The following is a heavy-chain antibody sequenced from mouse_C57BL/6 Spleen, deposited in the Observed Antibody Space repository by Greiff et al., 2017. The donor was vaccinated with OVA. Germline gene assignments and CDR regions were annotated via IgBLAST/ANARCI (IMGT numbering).Heavy chain of an antibody. CDR2: IYPRDGST. J-gene: IGHJ1*03. CDR3: ARGDYYGSSYWYFDV. V-gene: IGHV1-85*01. Sequence: QVHVKQSGPELVKPGASVKLSCKASGYTFTSYDINWVKQRPGQGLEWIGWIYPRDGSTKYNEKFKGKATLTVDTSSSTAYMELHSLTSEDSAVYVCARGDYYGSSYWYFDVWGTGTTVTVSS. CDR1: GYTFTSYD. D-gene: IGHD1-1*01.